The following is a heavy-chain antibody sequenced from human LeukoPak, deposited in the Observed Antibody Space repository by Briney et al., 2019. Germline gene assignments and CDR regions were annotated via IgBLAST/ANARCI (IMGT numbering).Heavy chain of an antibody. Sequence: GGSLRLSCAASGFTFSTYWMGWVRQAPGKGLEWVADIKEDGSDKYSLDSVKGRFTISRDNAKSSLYLQMNSLRAEDTAVYYCARDTYRFFDLWGRGTLVTVSS. CDR2: IKEDGSDK. V-gene: IGHV3-7*01. CDR3: ARDTYRFFDL. CDR1: GFTFSTYW. J-gene: IGHJ2*01.